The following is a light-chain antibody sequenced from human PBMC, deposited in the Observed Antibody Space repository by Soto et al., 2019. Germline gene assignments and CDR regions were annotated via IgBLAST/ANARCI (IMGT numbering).Light chain of an antibody. V-gene: IGKV1-27*01. CDR3: HQYGDSPQT. J-gene: IGKJ1*01. CDR1: QDINNY. Sequence: DIQMTQSPSSLSASVGDRVTITCRASQDINNYLAWYQQKPGKVPKLLIYGASTLHSGVPSRFSGSGSGTDFTLTISRLEPEDFAVYYCHQYGDSPQTFGQGTKVEI. CDR2: GAS.